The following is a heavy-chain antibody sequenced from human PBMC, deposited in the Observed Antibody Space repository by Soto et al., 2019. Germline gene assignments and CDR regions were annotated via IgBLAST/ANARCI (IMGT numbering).Heavy chain of an antibody. CDR1: GFTFDDYA. CDR3: AKKAAAGPRDWYFDL. Sequence: EVQLVESGGGLVQPGRSLRLSCAASGFTFDDYAMHWVRQAPGKGLEWVSGISWNSGSIGYADSVKGRFTISRDNAKNSLYLQMNSQRAEDTALYYCAKKAAAGPRDWYFDLWGRGTLVTVSS. J-gene: IGHJ2*01. CDR2: ISWNSGSI. D-gene: IGHD6-13*01. V-gene: IGHV3-9*01.